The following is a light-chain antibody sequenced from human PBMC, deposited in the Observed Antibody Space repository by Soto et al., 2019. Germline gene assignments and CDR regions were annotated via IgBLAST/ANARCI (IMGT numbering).Light chain of an antibody. J-gene: IGKJ5*01. CDR1: QSVSSN. CDR2: GAS. V-gene: IGKV3-15*01. Sequence: EIVMTQSPATLSVSPGARATLSCRASQSVSSNLAWYQQKPGQAPTLLIYGASTRATGVPARFSGSRSGTEFTLTISSVQSEDCTIYYCQQYNNWPPTFGQGTRLEIK. CDR3: QQYNNWPPT.